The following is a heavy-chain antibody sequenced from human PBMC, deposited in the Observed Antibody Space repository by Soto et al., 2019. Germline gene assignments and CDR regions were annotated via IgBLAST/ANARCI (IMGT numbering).Heavy chain of an antibody. V-gene: IGHV3-30-3*01. CDR2: ISYDGSNK. J-gene: IGHJ4*02. D-gene: IGHD3-10*01. CDR3: ARDRPLWFGELLSPGLFDY. Sequence: QVQLVESGGGVVQPGRSLRLSCAASGFTFSSYAMHWVRQAPGKGLEWVAVISYDGSNKYYADSVKGRFTISRDNSKNTLYLQMNSLRAEDTAVYYCARDRPLWFGELLSPGLFDYWGQGTLVTVSS. CDR1: GFTFSSYA.